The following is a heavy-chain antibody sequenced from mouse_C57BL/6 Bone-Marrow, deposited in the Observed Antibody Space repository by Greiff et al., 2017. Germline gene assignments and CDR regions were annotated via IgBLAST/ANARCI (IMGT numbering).Heavy chain of an antibody. J-gene: IGHJ2*01. D-gene: IGHD1-1*01. CDR3: AIPSITTVEGDY. CDR2: IHPSDSDT. V-gene: IGHV1-74*01. CDR1: GYTFTSYW. Sequence: QVHVKQPGAELVKPGASVKVSCKASGYTFTSYWMHWVKQRPGQALEWIGRIHPSDSDTNYNQKFKGKATLTVDKSSSTAYMQLSSLTSEDSAVYYCAIPSITTVEGDYWGQGTTLTVSS.